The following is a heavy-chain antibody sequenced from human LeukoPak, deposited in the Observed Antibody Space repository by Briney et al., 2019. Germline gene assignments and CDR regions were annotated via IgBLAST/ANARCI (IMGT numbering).Heavy chain of an antibody. D-gene: IGHD6-13*01. V-gene: IGHV1-69*04. CDR3: ARDPEDVFSSSWYGMDV. CDR2: IIPILGIA. Sequence: ASVKVSCKASGGTFSSYAISWVRQAPGQGLEWMGRIIPILGIANYAQKFQGRVTITADKSTSTAYMELSSLRSEDTAVYYCARDPEDVFSSSWYGMDVWGQGTTVTVSS. J-gene: IGHJ6*02. CDR1: GGTFSSYA.